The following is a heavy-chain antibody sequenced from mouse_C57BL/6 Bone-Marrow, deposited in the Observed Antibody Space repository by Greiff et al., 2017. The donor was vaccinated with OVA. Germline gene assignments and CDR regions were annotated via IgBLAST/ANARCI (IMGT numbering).Heavy chain of an antibody. J-gene: IGHJ4*01. CDR3: ARHLPAPYAMDY. CDR1: GYTFTDYN. Sequence: DVQLQESGPELVKPGASVKMSCKASGYTFTDYNMHWVKQSHGKSLEWIGYINPNNGGTSYNQKFKGKATLTVNKSSSTAYMELRSLTSEDSAVYYCARHLPAPYAMDYWGQGTSVTVSS. V-gene: IGHV1-22*01. CDR2: INPNNGGT.